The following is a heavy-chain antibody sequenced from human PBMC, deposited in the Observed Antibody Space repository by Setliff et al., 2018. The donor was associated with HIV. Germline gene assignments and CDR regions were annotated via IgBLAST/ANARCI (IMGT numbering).Heavy chain of an antibody. D-gene: IGHD2-21*02. Sequence: ASVKVSCKASGYTFTSYGISWVRQAPGQGLEWMGWISAYNGNTNYAQKLQGRVTMTTDTSTSTAHMELRSLRSDDTAVYYCASATRVTDDAFDIWGQGTMVTVSS. CDR1: GYTFTSYG. V-gene: IGHV1-18*01. CDR3: ASATRVTDDAFDI. CDR2: ISAYNGNT. J-gene: IGHJ3*02.